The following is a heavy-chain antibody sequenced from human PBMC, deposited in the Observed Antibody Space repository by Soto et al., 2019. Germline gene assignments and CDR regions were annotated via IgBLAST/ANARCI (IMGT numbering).Heavy chain of an antibody. Sequence: GGSLTLSCAASGFTFSSYAMNQVRQAPGKGLEWVSAISGSGGSTYYADSVKGRFTISRDNSKNTLYLQMNSLRAEDTAVYYCANIAGPDWYYYYMDVWGKGTTVTVSS. CDR1: GFTFSSYA. CDR3: ANIAGPDWYYYYMDV. D-gene: IGHD3-9*01. V-gene: IGHV3-23*01. J-gene: IGHJ6*03. CDR2: ISGSGGST.